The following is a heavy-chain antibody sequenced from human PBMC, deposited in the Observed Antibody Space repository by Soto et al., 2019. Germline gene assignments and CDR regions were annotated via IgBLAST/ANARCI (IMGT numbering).Heavy chain of an antibody. CDR2: THYSGST. CDR3: TTEYFYHFWGIKSNEY. D-gene: IGHD3-16*01. Sequence: SETLYLTRTVSSYSISSYYWSWIRQPPGKGLEWIGYTHYSGSTNYNPSLKSRVTISIDRSKNQFSLQLTSVTAADTAIYFCTTEYFYHFWGIKSNEYWGNGTLVTVSS. J-gene: IGHJ4*01. CDR1: SYSISSYY. V-gene: IGHV4-59*01.